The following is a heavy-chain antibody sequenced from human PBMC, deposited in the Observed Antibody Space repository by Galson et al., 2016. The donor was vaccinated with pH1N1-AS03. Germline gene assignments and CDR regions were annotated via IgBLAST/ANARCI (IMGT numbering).Heavy chain of an antibody. Sequence: SLRLSCAASGFTLSDYYMSWIRQAPGKGLEWVSYISSGSTYTNYADSVKGRVTISRDNGKNSVYLQMNSLRAEDTAVYFCARDLHYYDYIWGTYRYDWYFDLWGRGTLVTVSS. CDR3: ARDLHYYDYIWGTYRYDWYFDL. J-gene: IGHJ2*01. D-gene: IGHD3-16*02. CDR1: GFTLSDYY. V-gene: IGHV3-11*06. CDR2: ISSGSTYT.